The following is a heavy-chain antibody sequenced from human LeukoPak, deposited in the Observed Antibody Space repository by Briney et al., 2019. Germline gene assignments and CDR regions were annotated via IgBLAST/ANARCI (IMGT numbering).Heavy chain of an antibody. D-gene: IGHD4-11*01. CDR3: ARGEDYRSFDY. CDR1: GGTFSSYA. CDR2: IIPIFGTA. V-gene: IGHV1-69*05. Sequence: EASVKVSCKASGGTFSSYAISWVRQAPGQGLEWMGRIIPIFGTANYAQKFQGRVTITTDESTSTAYMELSSLRSEDTAVYYCARGEDYRSFDYWGQGTLVTVSS. J-gene: IGHJ4*02.